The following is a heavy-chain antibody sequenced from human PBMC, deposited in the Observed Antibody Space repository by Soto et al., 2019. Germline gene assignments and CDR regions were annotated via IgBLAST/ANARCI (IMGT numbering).Heavy chain of an antibody. CDR1: GDSITRGGYS. J-gene: IGHJ6*02. Sequence: PSETLSLTCTVSGDSITRGGYSWTWIRQPPGKALEWIGNIYDSGSTPYNPSLKSRVTMSVDTSKNQFSLRLTSVTAADTAVYFCARGSSSYYDYGMDVWGQGTTVTVSS. V-gene: IGHV4-30-2*01. D-gene: IGHD6-6*01. CDR3: ARGSSSYYDYGMDV. CDR2: IYDSGST.